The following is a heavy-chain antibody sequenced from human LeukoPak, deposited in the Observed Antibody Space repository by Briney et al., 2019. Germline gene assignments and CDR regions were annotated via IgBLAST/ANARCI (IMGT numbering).Heavy chain of an antibody. Sequence: SETLSLTCTVSGGSFSTYYWSWIRQPPGKGLEWIGYIYYSGSTDYNPSLKSRATMSLDTSKNQFPLNLRSVTAADTAVYYCARAVITFGAAVAKGFDCWGQGTLVTVSS. CDR2: IYYSGST. V-gene: IGHV4-59*01. D-gene: IGHD3-16*01. CDR1: GGSFSTYY. J-gene: IGHJ4*02. CDR3: ARAVITFGAAVAKGFDC.